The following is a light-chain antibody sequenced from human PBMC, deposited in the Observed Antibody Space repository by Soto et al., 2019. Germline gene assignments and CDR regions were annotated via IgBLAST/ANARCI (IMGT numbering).Light chain of an antibody. CDR1: QSISSW. Sequence: DIQMTQSPSTLSASVGDRVTITCRASQSISSWLAWYQQKPGKAPKLLIYDASSLESGVPSRFSGSGSGTEFPLTLSSLQPDDFATYYCQQYNSYSQMYTFGQGTKLEIK. V-gene: IGKV1-5*01. J-gene: IGKJ2*01. CDR2: DAS. CDR3: QQYNSYSQMYT.